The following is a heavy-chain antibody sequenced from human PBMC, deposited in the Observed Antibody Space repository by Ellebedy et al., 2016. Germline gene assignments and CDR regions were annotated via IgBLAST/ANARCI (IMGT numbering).Heavy chain of an antibody. CDR1: GFTFSSYG. J-gene: IGHJ3*02. Sequence: GGSLRLSCAASGFTFSSYGMHWVRQAPGKGLEWVAIISYDGSNKDYAGSVKGRFTISRDNSKNTLYLQMNSLKPEDTAVYYCARLHTARLKGPVGPASIRSDALDIWGQGTLVTVSS. CDR3: ARLHTARLKGPVGPASIRSDALDI. D-gene: IGHD2-2*01. V-gene: IGHV3-30*03. CDR2: ISYDGSNK.